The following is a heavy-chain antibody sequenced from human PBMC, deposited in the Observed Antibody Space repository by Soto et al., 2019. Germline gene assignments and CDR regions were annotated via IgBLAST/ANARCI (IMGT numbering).Heavy chain of an antibody. Sequence: QVQLVQSGAEEKKPGASVKVSCKASGYTFTSYAMHWVRQAPGQRLEWMGWINAGNGNTKYSQKFQGRVTITGDTSASTAYMELSSLRSEDTAVYYCARGITLPTPLDYWGQGTLVTVSS. CDR3: ARGITLPTPLDY. CDR1: GYTFTSYA. V-gene: IGHV1-3*05. D-gene: IGHD1-20*01. J-gene: IGHJ4*02. CDR2: INAGNGNT.